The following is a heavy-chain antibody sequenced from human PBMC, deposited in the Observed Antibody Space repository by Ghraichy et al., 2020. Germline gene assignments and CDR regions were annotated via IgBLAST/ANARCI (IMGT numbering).Heavy chain of an antibody. CDR3: SREGDYFAFDV. CDR1: GFTSSGPY. D-gene: IGHD4-17*01. CDR2: SRNKANNYVT. Sequence: SCAASGFTSSGPYMDWVRQAPVKGLEWVGRSRNKANNYVTEYAASVRDRFTITRDESTNSMDLQMKSLKTEDTALYFCSREGDYFAFDVWGQGTMVIVSS. V-gene: IGHV3-72*01. J-gene: IGHJ3*01.